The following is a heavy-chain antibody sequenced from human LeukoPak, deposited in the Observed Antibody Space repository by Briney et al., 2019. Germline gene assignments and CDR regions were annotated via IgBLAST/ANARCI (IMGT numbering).Heavy chain of an antibody. D-gene: IGHD2-15*01. J-gene: IGHJ3*02. CDR2: INPNSGGT. V-gene: IGHV1-2*02. CDR1: GYTFTGYY. CDR3: ATMVVAATPNAFDI. Sequence: GASVKVSCKASGYTFTGYYMHWVRQAPGQGLEWMGWINPNSGGTNYAQKFQGRVTMTRDTSISTAYMELSRLRSDDTAVYYCATMVVAATPNAFDIWGQGTMVTVSS.